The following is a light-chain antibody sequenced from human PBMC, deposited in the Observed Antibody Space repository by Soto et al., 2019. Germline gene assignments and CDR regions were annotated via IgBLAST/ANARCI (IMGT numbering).Light chain of an antibody. CDR3: AAWDDSLKSVV. Sequence: QSVLTQPPSASGTPGQRVAISCSGSSTNIGSNFAYWYQHFPGTAPKLLILRNNQRPSGVPDRFSASKSGTSASLSISGLRPEDEADYYCAAWDDSLKSVVFGGGTKLTVL. J-gene: IGLJ2*01. CDR2: RNN. V-gene: IGLV1-47*01. CDR1: STNIGSNF.